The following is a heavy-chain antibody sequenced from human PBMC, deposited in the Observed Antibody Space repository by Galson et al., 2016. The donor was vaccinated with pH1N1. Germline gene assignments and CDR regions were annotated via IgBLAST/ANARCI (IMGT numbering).Heavy chain of an antibody. CDR1: GFSLSTSGVG. D-gene: IGHD4-17*01. J-gene: IGHJ5*02. CDR2: IYWNDDK. Sequence: PALVKPTQTLTLTCTFSGFSLSTSGVGVGWIRQPPGKALEWLALIYWNDDKRYSPSQKSRLTITKDTSKNQVVLTMTNMDPVDKATYYCAHSLYGDYVGWFDPWGQGTLVTVSS. V-gene: IGHV2-5*01. CDR3: AHSLYGDYVGWFDP.